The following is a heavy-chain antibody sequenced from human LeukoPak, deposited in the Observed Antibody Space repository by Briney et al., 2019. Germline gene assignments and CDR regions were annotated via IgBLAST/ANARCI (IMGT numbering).Heavy chain of an antibody. D-gene: IGHD2-8*01. CDR1: GGSISSSNW. CDR2: IYHSGST. J-gene: IGHJ4*02. CDR3: ARDIGYCTNGVCY. V-gene: IGHV4-4*02. Sequence: PSETLSLTCAVSGGSISSSNWWSWVRQPPVKGLEWIGEIYHSGSTNYNPSLKSRVTISVDKSKNQFSLKLSSVTAADTAVYYCARDIGYCTNGVCYWGQGTLVTVSS.